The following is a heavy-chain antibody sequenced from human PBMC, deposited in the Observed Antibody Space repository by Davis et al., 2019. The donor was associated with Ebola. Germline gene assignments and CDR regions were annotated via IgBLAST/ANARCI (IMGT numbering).Heavy chain of an antibody. V-gene: IGHV4-34*01. Sequence: PSETLSLTCTVSGGSISSYYWSWIRQPPGKGLEWIGEINHSGSTNYNPSLKSRVTISVDTSKNQFSLKVTSVTAADSAVYYCARGLGMGWFDPWGQGTLVTVSS. CDR3: ARGLGMGWFDP. CDR1: GGSISSYY. D-gene: IGHD6-13*01. CDR2: INHSGST. J-gene: IGHJ5*02.